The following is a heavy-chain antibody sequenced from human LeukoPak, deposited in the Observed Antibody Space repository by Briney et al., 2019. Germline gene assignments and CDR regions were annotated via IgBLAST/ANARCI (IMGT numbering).Heavy chain of an antibody. CDR3: ARDKGSNTVKYYYYGMDV. CDR2: ISGSGGGT. J-gene: IGHJ6*02. D-gene: IGHD4-17*01. Sequence: GGSLRLSCTASGFTFSNYAMSWVRQAPGKGLEWVSSISGSGGGTYYADSVKGRFTISRDNSKNTLYLQMNSLRAEDTAVYYCARDKGSNTVKYYYYGMDVWGQGTTVTVSS. V-gene: IGHV3-23*01. CDR1: GFTFSNYA.